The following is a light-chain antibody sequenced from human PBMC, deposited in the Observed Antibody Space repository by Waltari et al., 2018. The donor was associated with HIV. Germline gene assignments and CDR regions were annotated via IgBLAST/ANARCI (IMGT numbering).Light chain of an antibody. V-gene: IGLV2-14*02. Sequence: QSALTQPASVSGSPGQSVTISCTGTSSNVGGYNLVSCYQQPPDKAPKLVIFDANTRPSGIPFRFSASKSGNTASLTISGLQPEDEADYYCCSYMSGSTLVFGGGTKVIV. CDR3: CSYMSGSTLV. CDR1: SSNVGGYNL. J-gene: IGLJ3*02. CDR2: DAN.